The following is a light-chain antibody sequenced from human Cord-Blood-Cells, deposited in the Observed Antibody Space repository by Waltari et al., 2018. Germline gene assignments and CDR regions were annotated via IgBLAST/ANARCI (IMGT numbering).Light chain of an antibody. CDR1: QSVSSN. V-gene: IGKV3-15*01. CDR2: GAS. CDR3: QQYNNWPPLT. J-gene: IGKJ4*01. Sequence: EIVMTQSPPTLSVSPGERATLSCRASQSVSSNLACYQQKPGQAPRPLIYGASTRATGIPARFSGSGSGTEFTLTISSLQSEDFAVYYCQQYNNWPPLTFGGGTKVEIK.